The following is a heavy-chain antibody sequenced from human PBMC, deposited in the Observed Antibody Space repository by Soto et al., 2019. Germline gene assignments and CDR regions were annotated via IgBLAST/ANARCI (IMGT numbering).Heavy chain of an antibody. CDR2: IYYSGST. CDR1: GGSISSGDYY. V-gene: IGHV4-30-4*01. J-gene: IGHJ5*02. CDR3: ARDRPITIFGVVTPSRWFDP. Sequence: SETLSLTCTVSGGSISSGDYYWSWIRQPPGKGLEWIGYIYYSGSTYYNPSLKSRVTISVDTSKNQFSLKLSSVTAADTAVYYCARDRPITIFGVVTPSRWFDPWDQGTLVTVSS. D-gene: IGHD3-3*01.